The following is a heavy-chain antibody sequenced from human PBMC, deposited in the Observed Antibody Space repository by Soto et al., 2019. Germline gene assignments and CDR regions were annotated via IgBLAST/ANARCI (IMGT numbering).Heavy chain of an antibody. CDR3: AREAGFYAGYGMDV. Sequence: QVQLVQSGAEVKKPGASVKVSCKASGYTFTSYAMHWVRQAPGQRLEWMGWINAGNGNTKYSQKFQGRVTITRDTSASTAYMELSSLRSEDTAVYYCAREAGFYAGYGMDVWGQGTTVTVSS. V-gene: IGHV1-3*01. J-gene: IGHJ6*02. CDR1: GYTFTSYA. CDR2: INAGNGNT. D-gene: IGHD3-3*01.